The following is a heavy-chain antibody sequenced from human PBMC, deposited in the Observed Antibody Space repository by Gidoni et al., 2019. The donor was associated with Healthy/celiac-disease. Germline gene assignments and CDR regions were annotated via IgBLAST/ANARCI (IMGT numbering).Heavy chain of an antibody. CDR1: GFTFSSYS. CDR2: ISSSSSTI. J-gene: IGHJ4*02. D-gene: IGHD6-19*01. Sequence: EVQLVESGGGLVQPGGSLRLSCAASGFTFSSYSMNWVRQAPGKGLEWVSYISSSSSTIYYADSVKGRFTISRDNAKNSLYLQMNSLRAEDTAVYYCARDLRMFDSGFSRRIDYWGQGTLVTVSS. V-gene: IGHV3-48*04. CDR3: ARDLRMFDSGFSRRIDY.